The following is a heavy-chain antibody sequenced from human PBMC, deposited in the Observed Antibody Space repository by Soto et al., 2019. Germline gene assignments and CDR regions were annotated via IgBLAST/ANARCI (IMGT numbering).Heavy chain of an antibody. CDR2: ISWNSGSI. Sequence: LRLSCAASGFTFDDYAMHWVRQAPGKGLEWVSGISWNSGSIGYADSVKGRFTISRDNAKNSLYLQMNSLRAEDTALYYCAKEFIVATISDAFDIWGQGTTVTVSS. D-gene: IGHD5-12*01. J-gene: IGHJ3*02. CDR3: AKEFIVATISDAFDI. CDR1: GFTFDDYA. V-gene: IGHV3-9*01.